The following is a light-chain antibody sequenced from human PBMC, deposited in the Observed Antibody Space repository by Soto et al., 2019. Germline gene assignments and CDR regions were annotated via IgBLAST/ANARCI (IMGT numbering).Light chain of an antibody. CDR2: GAS. J-gene: IGKJ2*01. CDR1: QSVSSN. V-gene: IGKV3-15*01. Sequence: EIVMTQSPATLSVSPGERATLSCRASQSVSSNLAWYQQKPGQAPGLLIYGASTRATGIPARFSGSGSGTEFTLTISSLPSEDFAGYYCQQYNNWLYTFGQGTKLEIK. CDR3: QQYNNWLYT.